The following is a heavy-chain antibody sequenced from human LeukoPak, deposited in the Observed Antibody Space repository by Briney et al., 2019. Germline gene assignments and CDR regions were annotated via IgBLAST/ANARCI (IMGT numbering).Heavy chain of an antibody. J-gene: IGHJ5*02. CDR1: GFTFSSYA. CDR2: ISYDGSNK. Sequence: GGSLRLSCAASGFTFSSYALHWVRQAPGKGLEWVAVISYDGSNKYYADSVKGRFTISRDNSKNTLYLQMNSLKPEDTAVYFSARSPTLGTNWFDPWGQGTLVTVSS. V-gene: IGHV3-30-3*01. CDR3: ARSPTLGTNWFDP. D-gene: IGHD1-7*01.